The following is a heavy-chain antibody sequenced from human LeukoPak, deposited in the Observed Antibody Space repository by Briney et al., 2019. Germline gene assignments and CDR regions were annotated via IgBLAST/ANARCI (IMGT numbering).Heavy chain of an antibody. CDR1: GFTFSNYG. J-gene: IGHJ6*03. CDR3: TRSSGLYYYDSSGYYYGVHYYYYMDV. V-gene: IGHV3-15*01. CDR2: IKSKTDGGTT. Sequence: GGSLRLSCAASGFTFSNYGMHWVRQAPGKGLEWVGRIKSKTDGGTTDYAAPVKGRFTISRDDSKNTLYLQMNSLKTEDTAVYYCTRSSGLYYYDSSGYYYGVHYYYYMDVWGKGTTVTVSS. D-gene: IGHD3-22*01.